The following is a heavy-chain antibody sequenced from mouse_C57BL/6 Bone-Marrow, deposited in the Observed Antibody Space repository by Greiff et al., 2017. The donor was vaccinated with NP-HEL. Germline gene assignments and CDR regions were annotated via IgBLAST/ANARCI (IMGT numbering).Heavy chain of an antibody. J-gene: IGHJ4*01. V-gene: IGHV1-18*01. CDR2: INPNNGGT. Sequence: VQLQQSGPELVKPGASVQIPCKASGYTFTDSNMDWVKQSHGKSLEWIGDINPNNGGTIYNQKFKGKATLTVDKSSSTAYMELRSLTSEDTAVYYCARSGYYYAMDYWGQGTSGTVSS. CDR3: ARSGYYYAMDY. CDR1: GYTFTDSN.